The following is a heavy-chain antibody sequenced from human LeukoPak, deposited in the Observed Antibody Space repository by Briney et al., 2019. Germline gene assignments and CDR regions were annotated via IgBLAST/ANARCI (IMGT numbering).Heavy chain of an antibody. D-gene: IGHD5-12*01. Sequence: PGGSLRLSCAASGSTFSRHSMNWVRQAPGKGLEWVAVISYDGSNKYYADSVKGRFTISRDNSKNTLYLQMNSLRAEDTAVYYCAKAALSGYSGYDDAFDIWGQGTMVTVSS. J-gene: IGHJ3*02. V-gene: IGHV3-30*18. CDR2: ISYDGSNK. CDR1: GSTFSRHS. CDR3: AKAALSGYSGYDDAFDI.